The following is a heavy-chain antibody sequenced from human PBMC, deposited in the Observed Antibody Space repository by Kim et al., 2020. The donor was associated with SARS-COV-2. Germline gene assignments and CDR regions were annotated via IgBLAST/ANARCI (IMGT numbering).Heavy chain of an antibody. J-gene: IGHJ4*02. Sequence: GESLKISCKGSGYSFTTYWIAWVRQMPGKGLEWMGIVYPGDSDTRYSPSFRGQVAISADKSISTAYLQWSSLKASDTAIYFCARSGVASAITGLFDYWGPGTLVTVSS. D-gene: IGHD3-16*01. V-gene: IGHV5-51*01. CDR1: GYSFTTYW. CDR3: ARSGVASAITGLFDY. CDR2: VYPGDSDT.